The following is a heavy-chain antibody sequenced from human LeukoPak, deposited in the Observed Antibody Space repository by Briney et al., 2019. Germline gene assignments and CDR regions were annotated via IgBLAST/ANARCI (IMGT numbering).Heavy chain of an antibody. CDR1: GGTFSNHA. CDR2: IIPILDIA. V-gene: IGHV1-69*04. Sequence: ASVKVSCRTSGGTFSNHAINWVRQAPGQGLEWMGRIIPILDIANYAQKFQGRLTITADKYTTTAYMELGSLRSEDTAVCFCARDLGPYYNSGAYLDYWGQGTLVTVSS. J-gene: IGHJ4*02. CDR3: ARDLGPYYNSGAYLDY. D-gene: IGHD3-22*01.